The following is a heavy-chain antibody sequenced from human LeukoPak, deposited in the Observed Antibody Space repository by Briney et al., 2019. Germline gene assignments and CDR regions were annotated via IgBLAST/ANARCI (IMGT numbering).Heavy chain of an antibody. CDR3: AKGLRYYGSGSNY. J-gene: IGHJ4*02. D-gene: IGHD3-10*01. CDR2: IRYDGSNK. V-gene: IGHV3-30*02. Sequence: GGSLRLSCAASGFTFSSYGMHWVRQAPGKGLEWVAFIRYDGSNKYYADSVKGRFTISRDDSKNTLYLQMNSLRAEDTAVYYCAKGLRYYGSGSNYWGQGTLVTVSS. CDR1: GFTFSSYG.